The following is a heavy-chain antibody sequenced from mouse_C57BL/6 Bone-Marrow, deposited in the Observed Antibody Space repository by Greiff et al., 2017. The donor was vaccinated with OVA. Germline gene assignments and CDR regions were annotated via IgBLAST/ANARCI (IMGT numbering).Heavy chain of an antibody. CDR3: AREGYGYFDV. Sequence: EVRLVESGGGLVKPGGSLKLSCAASGFTFSSYAMSWVRQTPKKRLEWVATISDGGSYTYYPDNVKGRFTISRDNAKNNLYLQMSHLKSEDTAMYYCAREGYGYFDVWGTGTTVTVSS. D-gene: IGHD2-10*02. J-gene: IGHJ1*03. CDR1: GFTFSSYA. V-gene: IGHV5-4*01. CDR2: ISDGGSYT.